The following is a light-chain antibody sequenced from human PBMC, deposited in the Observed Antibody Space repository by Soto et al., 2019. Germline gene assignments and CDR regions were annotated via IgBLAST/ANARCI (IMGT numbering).Light chain of an antibody. Sequence: DIVMTQSPLSLPVTPGEPASISCSSSQSLLQSNGYNYLDWYLQKPGQSPQLLIFFGSYRASGVPARFSGRGSGTDFTLKIRSVEAEDVGIYYCIQSRQTPTTFGQGTRVEIK. CDR2: FGS. CDR3: IQSRQTPTT. CDR1: QSLLQSNGYNY. J-gene: IGKJ1*01. V-gene: IGKV2-28*01.